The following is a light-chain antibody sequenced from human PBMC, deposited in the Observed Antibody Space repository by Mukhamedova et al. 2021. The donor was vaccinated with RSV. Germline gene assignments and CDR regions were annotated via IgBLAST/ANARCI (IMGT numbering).Light chain of an antibody. CDR3: QQYHDWLV. V-gene: IGKV3-15*01. CDR2: EGS. J-gene: IGKJ4*01. Sequence: RLIIYEGSTRATGIPARFSGSGSGTEFTLTISSLQSEDFAVYYCQQYHDWLVFGGGTRLEVK.